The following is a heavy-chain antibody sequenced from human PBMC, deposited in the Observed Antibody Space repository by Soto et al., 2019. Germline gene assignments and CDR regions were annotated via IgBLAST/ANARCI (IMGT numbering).Heavy chain of an antibody. CDR3: ASDRYSYYDYWSGSLPYYYYGMDI. V-gene: IGHV3-7*01. CDR1: GFTFSSYW. D-gene: IGHD3-3*01. CDR2: IKQDGSEK. J-gene: IGHJ6*02. Sequence: GGSLRLSCAASGFTFSSYWMSWVRQAPGKGLEWVANIKQDGSEKYYVDSVKGRFTISRDNAKNSLYLQMNSLRAEDTAVYYCASDRYSYYDYWSGSLPYYYYGMDIWGQETTVTVSS.